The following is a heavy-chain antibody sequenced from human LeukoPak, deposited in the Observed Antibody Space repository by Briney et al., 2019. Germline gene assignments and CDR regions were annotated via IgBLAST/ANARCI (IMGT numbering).Heavy chain of an antibody. V-gene: IGHV4-59*06. CDR1: GGSISSYY. Sequence: SETLSLTCTVSGGSISSYYWSWIRQHPGKGLEWIGYIYYSGSTYYNPSLKSRVTISVDTSKNQFSLKLSSVTAADTAVYYCARDPDRGPSYYYYGMDVWGQGTTVTVSS. D-gene: IGHD5-24*01. CDR2: IYYSGST. CDR3: ARDPDRGPSYYYYGMDV. J-gene: IGHJ6*02.